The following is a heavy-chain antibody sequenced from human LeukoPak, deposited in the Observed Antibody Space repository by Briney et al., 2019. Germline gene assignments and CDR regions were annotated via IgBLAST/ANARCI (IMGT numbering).Heavy chain of an antibody. CDR3: AKWEVSQAVFDY. V-gene: IGHV3-30*18. D-gene: IGHD3-10*01. CDR2: MSYDGSNK. J-gene: IGHJ4*02. CDR1: GFTFSSYG. Sequence: GGSLRLSCAASGFTFSSYGMHWVRQAPGKGLEWVAVMSYDGSNKYYADSVKGRFTISRDNSKNTLYLQMNSLRAEDTAVYYCAKWEVSQAVFDYWGQGTLVTVSS.